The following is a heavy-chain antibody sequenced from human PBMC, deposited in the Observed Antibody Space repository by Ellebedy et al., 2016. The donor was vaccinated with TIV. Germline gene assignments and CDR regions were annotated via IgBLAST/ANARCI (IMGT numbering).Heavy chain of an antibody. Sequence: PGGSLRLSCAASGFTFSNYGMTWVRQVPGKGLEWVSDISGSGDTTYYADSVKGRFTISRDNAKNSIYLQMNNLRPEDTAVYYCARFSRGAPFVDYLYYMDVWGKGTAVTVSS. CDR2: ISGSGDTT. D-gene: IGHD2-15*01. V-gene: IGHV3-23*01. CDR3: ARFSRGAPFVDYLYYMDV. J-gene: IGHJ6*03. CDR1: GFTFSNYG.